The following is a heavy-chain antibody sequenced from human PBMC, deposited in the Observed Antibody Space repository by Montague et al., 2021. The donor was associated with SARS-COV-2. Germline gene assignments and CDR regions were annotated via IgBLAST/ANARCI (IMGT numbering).Heavy chain of an antibody. CDR1: GFTFDDYA. CDR3: AKDGSALLWFGASNGFDP. CDR2: ISRNSGSI. J-gene: IGHJ5*02. D-gene: IGHD3-10*01. V-gene: IGHV3-9*01. Sequence: SLRLSCAASGFTFDDYAMHWVRQAPGKGLEWVSGISRNSGSIGYADSVKGRFTISRDNAKNSLYLQMNSLRAEDTALYYCAKDGSALLWFGASNGFDPWGQGTLVTVSS.